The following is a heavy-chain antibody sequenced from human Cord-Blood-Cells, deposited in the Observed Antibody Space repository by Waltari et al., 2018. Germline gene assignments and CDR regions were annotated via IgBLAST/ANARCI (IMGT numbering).Heavy chain of an antibody. J-gene: IGHJ5*02. CDR2: IYYSGST. D-gene: IGHD3-10*01. V-gene: IGHV4-39*01. CDR1: GGSISSSSYY. CDR3: ARVDYYGSGSYNWFDP. Sequence: QLQLQESGPGLVKPSETLSLTCTVSGGSISSSSYYWGWIRQPPGKGLEWIGSIYYSGSTYYNPSLKSRVTISVDTSKNQFSLKLSSVTAADTAVYYCARVDYYGSGSYNWFDPWGQGTLVTVSS.